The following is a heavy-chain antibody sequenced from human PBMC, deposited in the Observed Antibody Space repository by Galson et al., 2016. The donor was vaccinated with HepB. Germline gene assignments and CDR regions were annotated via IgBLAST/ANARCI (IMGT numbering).Heavy chain of an antibody. Sequence: SLRLSCAASEVTFRRFVMSWVRQDPGKGLERVSAISETGRDTYYADSVKGRFTISRDNSKNTVDLQMNSLRADDTAVYYCARDGRQDRGSIFDYWGQGTLVTVSS. V-gene: IGHV3-23*01. J-gene: IGHJ4*02. CDR3: ARDGRQDRGSIFDY. CDR1: EVTFRRFV. CDR2: ISETGRDT. D-gene: IGHD6-6*01.